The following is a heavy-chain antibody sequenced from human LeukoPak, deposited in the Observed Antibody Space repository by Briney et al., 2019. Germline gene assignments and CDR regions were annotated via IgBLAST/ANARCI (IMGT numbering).Heavy chain of an antibody. J-gene: IGHJ3*02. Sequence: SETLSLTCTVSGGSISSYYCSWIRQPPGKGLEWIGYIYYSGSTNYNPSLKSRVTISVDTSKNQFSLKLSSVTAADTAVYYCARGPIWFGEEGAFDIWGQGTMVTVSS. CDR1: GGSISSYY. CDR3: ARGPIWFGEEGAFDI. CDR2: IYYSGST. D-gene: IGHD3-10*01. V-gene: IGHV4-59*01.